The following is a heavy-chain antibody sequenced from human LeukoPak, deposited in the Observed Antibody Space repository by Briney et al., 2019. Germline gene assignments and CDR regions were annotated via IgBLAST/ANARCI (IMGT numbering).Heavy chain of an antibody. CDR3: ARDPYWDDAFDI. CDR1: GGSISSYY. Sequence: SETLSLTCTVSGGSISSYYWSWVRQPPGKGLEWMGYIYYSGSTNYNPSLTSRVTISVDTSKNQFSLKLSSVTAADTAVYYCARDPYWDDAFDIWGQGTMVTVSS. J-gene: IGHJ3*02. V-gene: IGHV4-59*01. CDR2: IYYSGST. D-gene: IGHD2-8*02.